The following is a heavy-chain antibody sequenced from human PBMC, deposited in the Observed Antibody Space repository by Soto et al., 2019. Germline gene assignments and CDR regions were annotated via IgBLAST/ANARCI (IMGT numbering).Heavy chain of an antibody. Sequence: QVQLVQSGAEVKKPGSSVKVSCKASGGTFSSYTISWVRQAPGQGLEWMGRIIPILGIANYAQKFQGRVTITANTSTSTAYMALSSLRSEDTAVYYCARDPSSSVIKDWYFDLWGRGTLVTLSS. CDR3: ARDPSSSVIKDWYFDL. D-gene: IGHD3-10*01. CDR2: IIPILGIA. V-gene: IGHV1-69*08. J-gene: IGHJ2*01. CDR1: GGTFSSYT.